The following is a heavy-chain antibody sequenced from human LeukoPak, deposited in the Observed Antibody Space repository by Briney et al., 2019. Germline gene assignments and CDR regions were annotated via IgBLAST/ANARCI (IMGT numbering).Heavy chain of an antibody. Sequence: SETLSLTCTVSGGSISSYYWSWIRQPPGKGLEWIGYIYYSGSTNYNPSLKSRVTISVDTSKNQFSLKLSSVTAADTAVYYCARGYYDYVWGSRTFDPWGQGTLVTVSS. CDR1: GGSISSYY. CDR3: ARGYYDYVWGSRTFDP. J-gene: IGHJ5*02. V-gene: IGHV4-59*12. CDR2: IYYSGST. D-gene: IGHD3-16*01.